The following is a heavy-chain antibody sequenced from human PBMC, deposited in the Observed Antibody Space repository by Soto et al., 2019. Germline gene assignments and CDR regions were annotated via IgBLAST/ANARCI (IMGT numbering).Heavy chain of an antibody. CDR2: ISYDGSNK. Sequence: GGSLRLSCAASGFTFSNYGMHWVRQAPGKGLEWVAVISYDGSNKYYADSVKGRLTISRDNSKNTLYLQMNSLRTEDTAVYYCAKQLGYCSSTSRRDYYYGMDVWGRGTTVTVSS. D-gene: IGHD2-2*01. V-gene: IGHV3-30*18. J-gene: IGHJ6*02. CDR1: GFTFSNYG. CDR3: AKQLGYCSSTSRRDYYYGMDV.